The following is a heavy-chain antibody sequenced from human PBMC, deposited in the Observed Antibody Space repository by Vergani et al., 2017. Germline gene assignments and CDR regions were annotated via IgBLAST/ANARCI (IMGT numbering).Heavy chain of an antibody. D-gene: IGHD5-18*01. CDR1: GGSFSGYY. Sequence: QVQLQQWGAGLLKPSETLSLTCAVYGGSFSGYYWSWIRQPPGKGLEWIGEINHSGSTNYNPSLKSRVTISVDTSKNQFSLKLSSVTAADTAVYYCARDTGGSYGHREYFDYWGQGTLVTVSS. CDR2: INHSGST. V-gene: IGHV4-34*01. J-gene: IGHJ4*02. CDR3: ARDTGGSYGHREYFDY.